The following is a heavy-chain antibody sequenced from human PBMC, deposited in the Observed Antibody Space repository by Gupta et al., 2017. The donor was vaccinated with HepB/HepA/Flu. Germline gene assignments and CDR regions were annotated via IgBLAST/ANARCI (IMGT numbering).Heavy chain of an antibody. Sequence: QVQLQQWGAGLLKPSETLSLTCAVYGGSFSGYYWSWIRQPPGKGLEWIGEINHSGSTNYNPSLKSRVTISVDTSKNQFSLKLSSVTAADTAVYYCARLLSSLYYEFWSPPKSDSMDVWGQGTTVTVSS. CDR2: INHSGST. J-gene: IGHJ6*02. D-gene: IGHD3-3*01. V-gene: IGHV4-34*01. CDR1: GGSFSGYY. CDR3: ARLLSSLYYEFWSPPKSDSMDV.